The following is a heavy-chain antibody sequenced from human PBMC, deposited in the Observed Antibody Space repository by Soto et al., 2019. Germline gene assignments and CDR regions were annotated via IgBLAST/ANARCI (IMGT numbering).Heavy chain of an antibody. Sequence: PSETLSLTCAVYGGSFSGYYWSWIRQPPGKGLEWIGEINHSGSTNYNPSLKSRVTISVDTSKNQFSLKLSSVTAADTAVYYCARARAIYVWGSQYFDYWGQGTLVTVSS. CDR2: INHSGST. V-gene: IGHV4-34*01. CDR1: GGSFSGYY. D-gene: IGHD3-16*01. CDR3: ARARAIYVWGSQYFDY. J-gene: IGHJ4*02.